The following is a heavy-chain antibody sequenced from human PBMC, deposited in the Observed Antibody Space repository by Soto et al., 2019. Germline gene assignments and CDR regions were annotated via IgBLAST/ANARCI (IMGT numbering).Heavy chain of an antibody. CDR1: GFTFSSYG. Sequence: GGSLRLSCAASGFTFSSYGMHWVRQAPGKGLEWVAVISYDGSNKYYADSVKGRFTISRDNSKNTLYLQMNSLRAEDTAVYYCASWGDIVVVPAATGMDVWGQGTTVTVSS. V-gene: IGHV3-30*03. CDR3: ASWGDIVVVPAATGMDV. D-gene: IGHD2-2*01. J-gene: IGHJ6*02. CDR2: ISYDGSNK.